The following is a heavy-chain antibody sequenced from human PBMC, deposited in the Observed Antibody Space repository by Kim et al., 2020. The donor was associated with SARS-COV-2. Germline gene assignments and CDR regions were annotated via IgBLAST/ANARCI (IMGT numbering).Heavy chain of an antibody. V-gene: IGHV3-43*02. CDR3: AKPYYGSGSPLFDY. J-gene: IGHJ4*02. D-gene: IGHD3-10*01. CDR2: ISGDGGST. Sequence: GGSLRLSCAASGFTFDDYAMHWVRQAPGKGLEWVSLISGDGGSTYYADSVKGRFTISRDNSKNSLYLQMNSLRTEDTALYYCAKPYYGSGSPLFDYWGQGTLVTVSS. CDR1: GFTFDDYA.